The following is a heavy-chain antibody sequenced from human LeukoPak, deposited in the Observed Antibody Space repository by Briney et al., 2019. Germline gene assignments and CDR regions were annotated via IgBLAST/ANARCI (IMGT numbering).Heavy chain of an antibody. CDR3: ARAARTIFGVVIITFDY. CDR1: GGSISSYY. V-gene: IGHV4-59*12. Sequence: SETLSLTCTVSGGSISSYYWSWIRQPPGKGLEWIGYIYYSGSTNYNPSLKSRVTISVDRSKNQFSLKLSSVTAADTAVYYCARAARTIFGVVIITFDYWGQGTLVTVSS. J-gene: IGHJ4*02. D-gene: IGHD3-3*01. CDR2: IYYSGST.